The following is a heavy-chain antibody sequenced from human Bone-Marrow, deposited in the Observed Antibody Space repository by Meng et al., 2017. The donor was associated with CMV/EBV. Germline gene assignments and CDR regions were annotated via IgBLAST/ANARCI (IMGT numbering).Heavy chain of an antibody. D-gene: IGHD3-10*01. V-gene: IGHV3-30*02. Sequence: GESLKISCAAPRFTFSAYAMHWVRQAPAKGLEWVAFIRYDGSYKYYAESVKGRFTISRDKSKNTLYLQMNSLRADDTAVYCCRKDCQCLSYGSGADPLSWGQGTLVTVSS. J-gene: IGHJ5*02. CDR1: RFTFSAYA. CDR3: RKDCQCLSYGSGADPLS. CDR2: IRYDGSYK.